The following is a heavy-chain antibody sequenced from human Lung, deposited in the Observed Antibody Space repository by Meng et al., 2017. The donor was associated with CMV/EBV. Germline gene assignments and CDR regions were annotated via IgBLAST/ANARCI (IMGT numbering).Heavy chain of an antibody. V-gene: IGHV1-2*02. Sequence: AXVXVSCKASGYTFIGYSMHWVRQAPGQGLEWVGWINPNRGSTNLAQKFQGRVTMARDTSTRTVYMELRSLGFDDTAVYYCGRGVGFQLPDYWGQGTLVTVSS. D-gene: IGHD2-2*01. CDR1: GYTFIGYS. J-gene: IGHJ4*02. CDR2: INPNRGST. CDR3: GRGVGFQLPDY.